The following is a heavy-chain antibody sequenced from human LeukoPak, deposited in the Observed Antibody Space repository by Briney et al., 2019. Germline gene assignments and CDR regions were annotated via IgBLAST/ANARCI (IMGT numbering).Heavy chain of an antibody. CDR2: ISSSGSTI. V-gene: IGHV3-11*01. Sequence: PGGSLRLSCAASGFALSDYYMSWIRQAPGKELEWVSYISSSGSTIYYADSVKGRFTISRDNAKNSLYLQMNSLRAEDTAVYYRARRRDYFDYWGQGTLVTVSS. J-gene: IGHJ4*02. CDR1: GFALSDYY. CDR3: ARRRDYFDY.